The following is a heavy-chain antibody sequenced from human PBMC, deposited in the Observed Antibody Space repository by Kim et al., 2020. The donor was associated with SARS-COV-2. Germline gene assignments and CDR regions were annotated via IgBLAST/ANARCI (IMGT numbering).Heavy chain of an antibody. D-gene: IGHD2-21*02. CDR2: IYYSGST. J-gene: IGHJ6*03. CDR1: GGSISSYY. V-gene: IGHV4-59*08. Sequence: SETLSLTCTVSGGSISSYYWSWIRQPPGKGLEWIGYIYYSGSTNYNPSLKSRVTISVDTSKNQFSLKLSSVTAADTAVYYCARRGGGDYYYYYYMDVWG. CDR3: ARRGGGDYYYYYYMDV.